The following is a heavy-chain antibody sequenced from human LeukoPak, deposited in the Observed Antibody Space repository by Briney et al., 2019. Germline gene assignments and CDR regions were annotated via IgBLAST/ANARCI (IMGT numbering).Heavy chain of an antibody. J-gene: IGHJ2*01. CDR3: ARESSAELLRNWYFDL. CDR1: GYTFTGYY. V-gene: IGHV1-2*02. D-gene: IGHD2-15*01. CDR2: INPNSGGT. Sequence: VSVKVSCKASGYTFTGYYMHWVRPAPGQGLEWMGWINPNSGGTNYAQKFQGRVTMTRDTSISTAYMELSRLRSDDTAVYYCARESSAELLRNWYFDLWGRGTLVTVSS.